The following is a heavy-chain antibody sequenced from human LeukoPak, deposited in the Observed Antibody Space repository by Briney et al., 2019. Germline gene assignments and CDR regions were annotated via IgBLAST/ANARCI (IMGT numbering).Heavy chain of an antibody. V-gene: IGHV4-39*07. J-gene: IGHJ5*02. CDR2: IYTSGST. Sequence: PSETLSLTCNVSGGSISSSSYYWGWIRQPPGKGLEWIGSIYTSGSTNYNPSLKSRVTISVDTSKNQFSLKLNSVTAADTAVYYCARTTEDCSSTSCYQYWFDPWGQGTLVTVSS. D-gene: IGHD2-2*01. CDR1: GGSISSSSYY. CDR3: ARTTEDCSSTSCYQYWFDP.